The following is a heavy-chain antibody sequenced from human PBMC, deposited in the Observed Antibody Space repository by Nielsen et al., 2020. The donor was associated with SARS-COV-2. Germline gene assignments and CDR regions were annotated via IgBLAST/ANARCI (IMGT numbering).Heavy chain of an antibody. CDR3: ARVILVGAWPEAFDI. Sequence: ASVKVSCKASGYTFTSYGISWVRQAPGQGLEWMGWISAYNGNTNYAQKLQGRVTMTTDTSTSTAYMELRSLRSDDTAVYYCARVILVGAWPEAFDIWGQGTMVTVSS. CDR1: GYTFTSYG. CDR2: ISAYNGNT. J-gene: IGHJ3*02. V-gene: IGHV1-18*01. D-gene: IGHD1-26*01.